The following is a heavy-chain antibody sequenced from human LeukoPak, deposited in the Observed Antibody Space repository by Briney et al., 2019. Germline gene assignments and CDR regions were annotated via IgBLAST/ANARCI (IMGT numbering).Heavy chain of an antibody. J-gene: IGHJ3*02. Sequence: SETLSLTCTVSGGSISSYYWSWIRQPPGKGLEWIGYIYYSGSTNYNPSLKSRVTISVDTSKNQFSLKLSSVTAAGTAVYYCASGGDLPWGAFDIWGQGTTVTVSS. V-gene: IGHV4-59*01. D-gene: IGHD2-21*02. CDR3: ASGGDLPWGAFDI. CDR2: IYYSGST. CDR1: GGSISSYY.